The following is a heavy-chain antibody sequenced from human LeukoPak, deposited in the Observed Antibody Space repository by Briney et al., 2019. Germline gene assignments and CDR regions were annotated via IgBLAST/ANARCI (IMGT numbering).Heavy chain of an antibody. Sequence: ASVKVSCKASGYTFTSYGISWVRQAPGQGLEWMGWISAYNGNTHYAQKFQGRVTMTRVTSITTAYMELRSLRSDDTAVYYCTKASLAFGTKYFDPWGQGTLVTVSS. V-gene: IGHV1-18*01. D-gene: IGHD3-10*01. J-gene: IGHJ5*02. CDR2: ISAYNGNT. CDR3: TKASLAFGTKYFDP. CDR1: GYTFTSYG.